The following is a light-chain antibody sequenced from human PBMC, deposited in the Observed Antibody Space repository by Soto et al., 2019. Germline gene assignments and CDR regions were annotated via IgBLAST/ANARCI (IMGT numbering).Light chain of an antibody. CDR1: QSVSNS. V-gene: IGKV3-11*01. J-gene: IGKJ4*01. CDR3: QQRSHWL. Sequence: EIVLTQSPATLSLSPGERATLSCRASQSVSNSLAWYQQKPGQAPRLLIYDASNRATGIPARFSGSGSGTDFTLTISSLEPEDFAVYYCQQRSHWLFGGGTKVEIK. CDR2: DAS.